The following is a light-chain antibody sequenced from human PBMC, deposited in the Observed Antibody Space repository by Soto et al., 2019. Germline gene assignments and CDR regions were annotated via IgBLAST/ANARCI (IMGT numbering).Light chain of an antibody. CDR2: KNN. CDR1: RSNVGANYD. J-gene: IGLJ3*02. CDR3: QSYDNILSGPL. Sequence: QSVLTQPPSVSGAPGQTITISCTGSRSNVGANYDVHWYQVLPGAGPRLLIYKNNNRPSGVPDRFSGSKSGTSASLAITGLRAEDEDDYYCQSYDNILSGPLFGGGTKVTVL. V-gene: IGLV1-40*01.